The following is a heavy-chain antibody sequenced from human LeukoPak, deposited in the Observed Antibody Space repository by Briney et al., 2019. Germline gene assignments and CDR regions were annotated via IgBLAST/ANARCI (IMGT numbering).Heavy chain of an antibody. J-gene: IGHJ6*02. CDR3: ARKGEPKSSNLYYYYGMDV. V-gene: IGHV1-18*01. Sequence: ASVKVSCKASGYNLLNYGISWVRPAPGQGLEWMGWISSYNGDTKYAHNFQGRVTMTTDTSKSTDHMELRSLISDDTAVYYCARKGEPKSSNLYYYYGMDVWGQGTTVTVSS. CDR1: GYNLLNYG. D-gene: IGHD1-14*01. CDR2: ISSYNGDT.